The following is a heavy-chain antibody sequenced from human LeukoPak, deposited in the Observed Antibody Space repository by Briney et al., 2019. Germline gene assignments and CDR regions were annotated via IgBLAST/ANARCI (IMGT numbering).Heavy chain of an antibody. D-gene: IGHD3-10*01. CDR2: ISGNGGSA. Sequence: GGSLRLSCAASGFTFSSYAMSWVRQGPGKGLEWVSAISGNGGSAYYADSVKGRFTISRDNTKNTLYLQMNSLRAEDTAVYYCAKYPYASGSPAYYFDYWGQGTLVTVSS. V-gene: IGHV3-23*01. J-gene: IGHJ4*02. CDR3: AKYPYASGSPAYYFDY. CDR1: GFTFSSYA.